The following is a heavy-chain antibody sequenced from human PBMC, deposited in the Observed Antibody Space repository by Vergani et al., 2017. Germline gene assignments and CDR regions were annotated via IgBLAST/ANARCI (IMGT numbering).Heavy chain of an antibody. CDR1: GYSISSGYY. CDR2: SDHSGST. CDR3: ARVKYYDILTGSRPGGFDP. Sequence: QVQLQESGPGLVKPSETLSLTCTVSGYSISSGYYWGWIRQPPGKGLECSGSSDHSGSTYYNPSLKSRVTISVYTSKKQFSLKMSSVTAADPAVYYCARVKYYDILTGSRPGGFDPWGQGTLVTVSS. J-gene: IGHJ5*02. V-gene: IGHV4-38-2*02. D-gene: IGHD3-9*01.